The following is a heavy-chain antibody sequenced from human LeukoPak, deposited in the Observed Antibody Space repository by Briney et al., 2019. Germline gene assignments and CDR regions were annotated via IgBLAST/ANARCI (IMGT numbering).Heavy chain of an antibody. CDR1: GCTISSYY. CDR2: INTSGST. J-gene: IGHJ5*02. Sequence: PSETLCLSCTASGCTISSYYMTWIRQSAGKGLEWIGRINTSGSTNYNPSLRSRVTISVNTSKNQFSLNLTSVTAADTAVYSCAREGGDPRWLDPWGQGTLVTVSS. V-gene: IGHV4-4*07. CDR3: AREGGDPRWLDP. D-gene: IGHD6-25*01.